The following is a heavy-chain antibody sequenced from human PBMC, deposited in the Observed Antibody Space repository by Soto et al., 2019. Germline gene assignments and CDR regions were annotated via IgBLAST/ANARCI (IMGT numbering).Heavy chain of an antibody. CDR1: GGTFSSYA. J-gene: IGHJ3*02. CDR2: IIPIFGTA. Sequence: SGKVSCKASGGTFSSYAISWVRQAPGQGLEWMGGIIPIFGTANYAQKFQGRVTITADESTSTAYMELSSLRSEDTAVYYCANPARRYSSSWYNAFDIWGQGTXVTVSS. D-gene: IGHD6-13*01. V-gene: IGHV1-69*13. CDR3: ANPARRYSSSWYNAFDI.